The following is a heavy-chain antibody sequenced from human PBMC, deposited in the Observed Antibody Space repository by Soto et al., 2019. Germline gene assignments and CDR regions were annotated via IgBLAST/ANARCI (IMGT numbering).Heavy chain of an antibody. CDR1: GFTFDDYA. V-gene: IGHV3-9*01. Sequence: GGSLRLSCAASGFTFDDYAMHWVRQAPGKGLEWVSGISWNSGSIGYADSVKGRFTISRDNAKNSLYLQMNSLRAEDTALYYCAKLRAAGTLKDYYYYYMDVWGKGTTVTVSS. D-gene: IGHD6-13*01. CDR3: AKLRAAGTLKDYYYYYMDV. J-gene: IGHJ6*03. CDR2: ISWNSGSI.